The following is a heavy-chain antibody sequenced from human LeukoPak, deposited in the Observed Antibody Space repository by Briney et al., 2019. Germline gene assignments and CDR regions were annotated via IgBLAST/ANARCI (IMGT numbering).Heavy chain of an antibody. V-gene: IGHV1-2*02. Sequence: ASVKVSCKASGYTFTGYYMHWVRPAPGQGLEWMGWINPNSGGTNYAQKFQGRVTMARDTSISTAYMELSRLRSDDTAVYYCASRDRTVTTDFDYWGQGTLVTVSS. CDR2: INPNSGGT. D-gene: IGHD4-17*01. CDR1: GYTFTGYY. J-gene: IGHJ4*02. CDR3: ASRDRTVTTDFDY.